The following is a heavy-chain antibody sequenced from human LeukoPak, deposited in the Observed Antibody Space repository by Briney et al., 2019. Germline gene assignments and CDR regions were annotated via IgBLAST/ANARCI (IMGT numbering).Heavy chain of an antibody. CDR2: IIPILGMA. Sequence: SVKVSGMASGGTFSSYAISWVRQAPGQGLEWMGRIIPILGMANYAQKFQGRVTITADKSTSTAYMELSSLRSEDTAVYYCASPGYSGYDFSGRLDYWGQGTLVTVSS. J-gene: IGHJ4*02. V-gene: IGHV1-69*04. CDR3: ASPGYSGYDFSGRLDY. CDR1: GGTFSSYA. D-gene: IGHD5-12*01.